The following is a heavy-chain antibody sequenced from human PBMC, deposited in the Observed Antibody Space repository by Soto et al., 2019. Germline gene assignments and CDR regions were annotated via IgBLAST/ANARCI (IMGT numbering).Heavy chain of an antibody. J-gene: IGHJ4*02. Sequence: EVQLVESGGALVQPGGSLRLSCAASGFTFSSYNMKWVRQAPGKGLEWISYISTSGTTIYYADSVKGRFTISRDNADNSLYLQMNSLRDEDTAIYYCARGRHYDLGSYLVDYWGQGTLVTVSS. CDR1: GFTFSSYN. V-gene: IGHV3-48*02. CDR2: ISTSGTTI. CDR3: ARGRHYDLGSYLVDY. D-gene: IGHD3-10*01.